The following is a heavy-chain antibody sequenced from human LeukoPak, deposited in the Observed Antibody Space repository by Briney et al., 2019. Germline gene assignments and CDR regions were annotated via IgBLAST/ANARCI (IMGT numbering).Heavy chain of an antibody. D-gene: IGHD5-12*01. V-gene: IGHV1-46*01. Sequence: ASVKVSCKASGYTFTSYYMHWGRQAPGQGLEWMGIINPSGGSTSYAQKFQGRFTISRDNTKKSLYLQMNSLRAEDTAMYYCARGGYRYEYWGQGTLVTVSS. CDR2: INPSGGST. CDR3: ARGGYRYEY. J-gene: IGHJ4*02. CDR1: GYTFTSYY.